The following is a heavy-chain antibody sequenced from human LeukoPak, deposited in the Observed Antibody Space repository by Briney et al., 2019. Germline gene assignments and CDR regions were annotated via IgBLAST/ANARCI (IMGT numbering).Heavy chain of an antibody. CDR1: GVSISSYY. J-gene: IGHJ3*02. V-gene: IGHV4-59*01. CDR3: ARDRGDGYNFAFDI. CDR2: IYYSGST. Sequence: PSETLSLTCTVSGVSISSYYWSWIRQPPGKGLEWIGYIYYSGSTNYNPSLKSRVTISVDTSKNQFSLKLSSVTAADTAVYYCARDRGDGYNFAFDIWGQGTMVTVSS. D-gene: IGHD5-24*01.